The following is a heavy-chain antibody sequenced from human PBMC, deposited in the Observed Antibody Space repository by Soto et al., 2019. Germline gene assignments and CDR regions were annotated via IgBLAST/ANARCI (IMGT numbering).Heavy chain of an antibody. CDR3: EREPKDFWSGYLYFQH. D-gene: IGHD3-3*01. V-gene: IGHV1-69*02. CDR1: GGTFSSYT. CDR2: IIPILGIA. Sequence: QVQLVQSGAEVKKPGSSVKVSCKASGGTFSSYTISWVRQAPGQGLEWMGRIIPILGIANYAQKFQGRVTITADKSTSTAYMELSCLRSEDTAVYYCEREPKDFWSGYLYFQHWGQGTLVTVSS. J-gene: IGHJ1*01.